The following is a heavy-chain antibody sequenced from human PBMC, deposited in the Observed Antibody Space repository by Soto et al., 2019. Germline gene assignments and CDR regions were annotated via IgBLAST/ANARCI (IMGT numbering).Heavy chain of an antibody. Sequence: SETLSLTCSVSGASISSFNWNWVRQPAGKGPEWVGRLNIAGTINYNPPLKSRITMSMDTSKNQISLHLRSVTAADTAIYYCARDRGEYTSSWFWYFSHWGHGXLVTVPS. CDR2: LNIAGTI. J-gene: IGHJ2*01. D-gene: IGHD6-13*01. V-gene: IGHV4-4*07. CDR3: ARDRGEYTSSWFWYFSH. CDR1: GASISSFN.